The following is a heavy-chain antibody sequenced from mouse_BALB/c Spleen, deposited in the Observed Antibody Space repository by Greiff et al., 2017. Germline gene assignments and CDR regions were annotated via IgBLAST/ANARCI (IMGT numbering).Heavy chain of an antibody. J-gene: IGHJ3*01. V-gene: IGHV5-4*02. D-gene: IGHD1-2*01. CDR1: GFTFSDYY. CDR3: ARDRGKITTAFAY. Sequence: EVKVVESGGGLVKPGGSLKLSCAASGFTFSDYYMYWVRQTPEKRLEWVATISDGGSYTYYPDSVKGRFTISRDNAKNNLYLQMSSLKSEDTAMYYCARDRGKITTAFAYWGQGTLVTVSA. CDR2: ISDGGSYT.